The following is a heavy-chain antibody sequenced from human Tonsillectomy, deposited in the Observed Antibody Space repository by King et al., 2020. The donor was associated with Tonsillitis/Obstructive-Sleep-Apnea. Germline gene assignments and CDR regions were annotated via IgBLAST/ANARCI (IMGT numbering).Heavy chain of an antibody. Sequence: VQLVESGGGVVQPGRSLRLSCAASGFTFSYYAMHWVRQAPGKGLVWVAVIWYDGGNKNYADSVKGRFTISRDNSKNTLYLQMNSLRAEDTAVYYCARDSVVVLTGYYMDVWGKGTTVTVSS. D-gene: IGHD4/OR15-4a*01. CDR2: IWYDGGNK. CDR1: GFTFSYYA. J-gene: IGHJ6*03. V-gene: IGHV3-33*01. CDR3: ARDSVVVLTGYYMDV.